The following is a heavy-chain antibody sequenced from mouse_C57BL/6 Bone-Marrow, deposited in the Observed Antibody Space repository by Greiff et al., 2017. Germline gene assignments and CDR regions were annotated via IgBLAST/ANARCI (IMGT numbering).Heavy chain of an antibody. V-gene: IGHV1-63*01. D-gene: IGHD1-1*01. CDR2: IYPGGGYT. CDR3: AREVVASDWYFDV. Sequence: VQLQESGAELVRPGTSVKMSCKASGYTFTNYWIGWAKQRPGHGLEWIGDIYPGGGYTNYNEKFKGKATLTPDKSSSTAYMQFSSLTSEDSAIYYCAREVVASDWYFDVWGTGTTVTVSS. J-gene: IGHJ1*03. CDR1: GYTFTNYW.